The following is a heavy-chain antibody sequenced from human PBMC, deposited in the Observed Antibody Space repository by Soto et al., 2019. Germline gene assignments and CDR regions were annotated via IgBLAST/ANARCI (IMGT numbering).Heavy chain of an antibody. J-gene: IGHJ4*02. D-gene: IGHD3-22*01. CDR2: LYPDGRP. CDR1: GFSVGTNY. V-gene: IGHV3-53*01. CDR3: ARGLGRDHHDKWGYFHLDY. Sequence: GGSLRVSCAASGFSVGTNYLTWVRQAPGKGLKWVSVLYPDGRPYYADFVEGRFTTSRDNSKNSVYLQMNTLRADDTAVYDCARGLGRDHHDKWGYFHLDYWGPGTLVTSPQ.